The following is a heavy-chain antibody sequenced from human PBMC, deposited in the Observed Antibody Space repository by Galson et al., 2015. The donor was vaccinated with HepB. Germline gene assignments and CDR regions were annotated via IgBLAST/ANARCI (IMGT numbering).Heavy chain of an antibody. CDR1: GYIFTNYA. J-gene: IGHJ5*02. D-gene: IGHD3-9*01. CDR2: VNAGNGNT. Sequence: SVKVSCKASGYIFTNYAIHWVRQAPGQRLEWMGWVNAGNGNTKYSQKFQGGVTFTRDTSASTAYMELISLKSEDTAVYYCAKASATSTGLDPWGQGTLVTVSS. CDR3: AKASATSTGLDP. V-gene: IGHV1-3*01.